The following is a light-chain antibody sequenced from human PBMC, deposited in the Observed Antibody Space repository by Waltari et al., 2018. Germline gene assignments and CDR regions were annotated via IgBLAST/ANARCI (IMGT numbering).Light chain of an antibody. CDR3: QQYGISPRT. J-gene: IGKJ1*01. V-gene: IGKV3-20*01. Sequence: EIVLTQSLGTLSLSPGERATLSCRASQTVFNNFLAWYQQRPGQAPRLVMFEVSSRATGIPHRFSGSGSGTDFTLTITRLEPEDFAVYYCQQYGISPRTFGQGTKVELK. CDR1: QTVFNNF. CDR2: EVS.